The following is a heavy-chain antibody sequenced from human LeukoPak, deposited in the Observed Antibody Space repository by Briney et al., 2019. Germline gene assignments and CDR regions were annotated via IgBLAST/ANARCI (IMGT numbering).Heavy chain of an antibody. J-gene: IGHJ5*02. CDR3: ARGHYDFWSGSTMSWFDP. CDR1: GGSFSGYY. Sequence: PSETLSLTCAVYGGSFSGYYWSWIRQPPGKGLEWIGEINHSGSTNYNPSLKSRVTISVDTSKNQFSLKLSSVTAADTAVYYCARGHYDFWSGSTMSWFDPWGQGTLVTVSS. CDR2: INHSGST. V-gene: IGHV4-34*01. D-gene: IGHD3-3*01.